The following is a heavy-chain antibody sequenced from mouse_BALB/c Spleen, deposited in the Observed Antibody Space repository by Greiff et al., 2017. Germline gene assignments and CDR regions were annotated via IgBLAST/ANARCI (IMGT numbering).Heavy chain of an antibody. V-gene: IGHV7-3*02. Sequence: EVKLMESGGGLVQPGGSLRLSCATSGFTFTDYYMSWVRQPPGKALEWLGFIRNKANGYTTEYSASVKGRFTISRDNSQSILYLQMNTLRAEDSATYYCARDIYDWGQGTLVTVSA. CDR2: IRNKANGYTT. D-gene: IGHD2-3*01. CDR3: ARDIYD. J-gene: IGHJ3*01. CDR1: GFTFTDYY.